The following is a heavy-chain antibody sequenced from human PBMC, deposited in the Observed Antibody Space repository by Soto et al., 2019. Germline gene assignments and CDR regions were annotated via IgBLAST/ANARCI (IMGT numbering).Heavy chain of an antibody. J-gene: IGHJ5*02. CDR2: VFYSGIT. D-gene: IGHD1-1*01. CDR3: ARRPRYFGFDP. V-gene: IGHV4-39*01. Sequence: QLQLQESGPGLVKPSETLSLTCTVSGGSISSGTNYWAWIRQPPGKGLEWIGNVFYSGITYYNPSLKSRVTISLDTSKNQFSLRLGSVTAADTAVYYCARRPRYFGFDPWGQGTLVTVSS. CDR1: GGSISSGTNY.